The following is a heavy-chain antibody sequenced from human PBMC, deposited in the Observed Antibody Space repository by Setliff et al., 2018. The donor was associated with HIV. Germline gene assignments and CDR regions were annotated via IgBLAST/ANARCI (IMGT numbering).Heavy chain of an antibody. Sequence: PGPSVKVSCKASGYTFTSYYMHWVRQAPGRGLEWMGIINPSGGGTSNAQKFQGRITLPRDTSTNTVYMELRSLRSEDTAVYYCGRGGSPWVRGVKEGYFDYWGQGTLVTVS. CDR3: GRGGSPWVRGVKEGYFDY. CDR1: GYTFTSYY. CDR2: INPSGGGT. V-gene: IGHV1-46*01. J-gene: IGHJ4*02. D-gene: IGHD3-10*01.